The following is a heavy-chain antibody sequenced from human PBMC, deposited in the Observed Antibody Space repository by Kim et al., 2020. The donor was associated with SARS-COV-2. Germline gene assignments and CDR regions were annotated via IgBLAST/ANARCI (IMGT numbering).Heavy chain of an antibody. CDR1: GFTFSSYD. Sequence: GGSLRLSCAASGFTFSSYDMHWVRQATGKGLEWVSAIGTAGDTYYPGSVKGRFTISRENAKNSLYLQMNSLRAGDTAVYYCARGRIAAASPYGMDVWDQGTTVTVSS. D-gene: IGHD6-13*01. CDR3: ARGRIAAASPYGMDV. J-gene: IGHJ6*02. V-gene: IGHV3-13*04. CDR2: IGTAGDT.